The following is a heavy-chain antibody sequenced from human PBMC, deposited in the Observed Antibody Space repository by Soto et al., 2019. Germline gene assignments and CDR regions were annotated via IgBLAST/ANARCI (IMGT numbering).Heavy chain of an antibody. V-gene: IGHV3-66*01. J-gene: IGHJ4*02. CDR2: IYSGGTT. CDR1: GLTVSSNH. CDR3: ARDRGLRYFDWLFYFDY. D-gene: IGHD3-9*01. Sequence: EVQLVESGGGLVQPGGSLRLSCVVSGLTVSSNHMSWVRQAPGKGLEWVSVIYSGGTTDYADSVKGRFTISRDTSKNTVYLQMNSLRAEETAVYYCARDRGLRYFDWLFYFDYWGQGALVTVSS.